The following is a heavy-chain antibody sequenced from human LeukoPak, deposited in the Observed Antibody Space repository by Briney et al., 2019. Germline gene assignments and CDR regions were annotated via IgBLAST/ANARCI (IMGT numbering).Heavy chain of an antibody. CDR1: GFTFSRSW. D-gene: IGHD3-10*01. CDR3: ARDRGVQPH. V-gene: IGHV3-7*01. J-gene: IGHJ4*02. Sequence: PGGSLRLSCAASGFTFSRSWMSWVRQAPGKGLEWVANIKQDGSEKYYVDSVKGRFTISRYNAKNSLYLQMNSLRAEDTAVYYCARDRGVQPHWGQGTLVTVSS. CDR2: IKQDGSEK.